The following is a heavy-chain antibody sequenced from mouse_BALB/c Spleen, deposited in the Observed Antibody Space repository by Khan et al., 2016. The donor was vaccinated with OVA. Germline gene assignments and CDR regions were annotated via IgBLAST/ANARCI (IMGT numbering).Heavy chain of an antibody. D-gene: IGHD1-2*01. J-gene: IGHJ3*01. Sequence: QVQLKESGAELARPGASVKLSCTASGYTFTDYYINWVKQRTGQGLEWIGEISPGSGDTYYNERFMGKATLTADKSSSTAYMQLSSLTSEASAFYFCARSNYFGYTFAYWGQGTLVTVSA. V-gene: IGHV1-77*01. CDR3: ARSNYFGYTFAY. CDR2: ISPGSGDT. CDR1: GYTFTDYY.